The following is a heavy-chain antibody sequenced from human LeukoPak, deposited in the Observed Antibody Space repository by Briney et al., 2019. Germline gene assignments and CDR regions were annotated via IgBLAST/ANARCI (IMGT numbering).Heavy chain of an antibody. Sequence: PGGSLRLSCAASGFTFSSYGMHWVRQAPGKGLEWVALIRYDGSNKYYADSVKGRFTISRDNSKNTLYLQMNSLRAEDTAVYYCAKDVDIVATRPFDYWGQGTLVTVSS. CDR2: IRYDGSNK. D-gene: IGHD5-12*01. CDR1: GFTFSSYG. J-gene: IGHJ4*02. CDR3: AKDVDIVATRPFDY. V-gene: IGHV3-30*02.